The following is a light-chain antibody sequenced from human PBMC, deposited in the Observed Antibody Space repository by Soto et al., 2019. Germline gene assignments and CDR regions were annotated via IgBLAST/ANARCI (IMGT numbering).Light chain of an antibody. CDR2: VAS. J-gene: IGKJ2*01. V-gene: IGKV1-39*01. CDR1: QSISSY. CDR3: QQSNGIPHT. Sequence: DIQMTQSPSSLSASVGDRVTITCRASQSISSYLNWYQAKPGNAPTLLIYVASSLQSGAPSRFSGSGSGTDFTPPTSSRQPEDLETNDCQQSNGIPHTFGQGTKRESK.